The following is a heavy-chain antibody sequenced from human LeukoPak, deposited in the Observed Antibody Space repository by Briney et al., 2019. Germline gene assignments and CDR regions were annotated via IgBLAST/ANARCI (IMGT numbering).Heavy chain of an antibody. CDR2: INSDGSST. J-gene: IGHJ4*02. V-gene: IGHV3-74*01. CDR1: GFTFSSYW. D-gene: IGHD5-18*01. Sequence: GESLRLSCAASGFTFSSYWMHWVRQAPGKGLVWVSRINSDGSSTSYADSVKGRFTISRDNAKNTLYLQMNSLRAEDTAVYYCARGGYHAYYLDYWGQGSLVTVSS. CDR3: ARGGYHAYYLDY.